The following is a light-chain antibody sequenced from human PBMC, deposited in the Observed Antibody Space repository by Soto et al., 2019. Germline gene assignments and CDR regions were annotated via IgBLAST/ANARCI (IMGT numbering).Light chain of an antibody. CDR3: QKYNTAPQT. J-gene: IGKJ1*01. CDR1: QGILDY. V-gene: IGKV1-27*01. Sequence: DIQMTQSPSSLSASVGDRVTITCRASQGILDYVAWYQQKPGKAPKLLIYAASTLPSGVPSRFSGSGSGTDFTLTISSLQPEDVATYYCQKYNTAPQTFGQRTKVEIK. CDR2: AAS.